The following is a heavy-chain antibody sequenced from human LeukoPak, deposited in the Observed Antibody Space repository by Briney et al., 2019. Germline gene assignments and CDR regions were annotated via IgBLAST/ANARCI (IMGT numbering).Heavy chain of an antibody. CDR1: GFTFSSYA. J-gene: IGHJ4*02. CDR3: AREIYDSSGYYTY. D-gene: IGHD3-22*01. CDR2: ISYDGSNK. Sequence: GGSLRLSCAASGFTFSSYAMHWVRQAPGKGLEWVAVISYDGSNKYYADSVKGRFTISRDNSKNTLYLQMNSLRAEDTAVYYCAREIYDSSGYYTYWGQGTLVTVSS. V-gene: IGHV3-30-3*01.